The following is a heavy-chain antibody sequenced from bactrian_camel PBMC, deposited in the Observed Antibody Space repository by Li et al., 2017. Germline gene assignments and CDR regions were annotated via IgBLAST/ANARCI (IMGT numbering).Heavy chain of an antibody. J-gene: IGHJ4*01. CDR3: AAGRAEGRWCPVEATFSGLFPY. D-gene: IGHD6*01. V-gene: IGHV3S55*01. Sequence: HVQLVESGGGSVQAGGSLRLTCAASGSSYDRGYCMAWFRQAPGKEREGVAAICESGYTDYAGSVAGRFTVSKDDAKNALYLQMNNLRPEDTAMYYCAAGRAEGRWCPVEATFSGLFPYRGQGTQVTVS. CDR1: GSSYDRGYC. CDR2: ICESGYT.